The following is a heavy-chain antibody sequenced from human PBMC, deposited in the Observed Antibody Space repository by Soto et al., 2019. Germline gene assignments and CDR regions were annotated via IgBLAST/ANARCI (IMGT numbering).Heavy chain of an antibody. CDR1: GGSLSSGDYY. CDR3: ARGRRYSNSWYYFDY. V-gene: IGHV4-30-4*01. CDR2: IYSGGST. D-gene: IGHD6-13*01. J-gene: IGHJ4*02. Sequence: QVQLPESGPGLVKPSQSLSLTCTVSGGSLSSGDYYWSWIRQPPGKGLEWIGYIYSGGSTYYYPSPKSRVTLSVDTSKNKFTLKLSSVTAADTAVYSCARGRRYSNSWYYFDYWGQGTLVTVSS.